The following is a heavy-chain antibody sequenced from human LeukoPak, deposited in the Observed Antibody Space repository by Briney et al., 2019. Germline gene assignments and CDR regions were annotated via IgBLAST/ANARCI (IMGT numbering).Heavy chain of an antibody. J-gene: IGHJ5*02. V-gene: IGHV4-59*01. CDR2: IYYSGRT. CDR1: GDSISNYY. D-gene: IGHD3-9*01. CDR3: ARALTYYDILTGSRNWFDP. Sequence: KPSETLSLTCTVSGDSISNYYWSWIRQPPGKGLEWIGHIYYSGRTNYNPSLKSRVSISVDRSKSQFSLKLSSVTAADTAVYFCARALTYYDILTGSRNWFDPWGQGTLVTVSS.